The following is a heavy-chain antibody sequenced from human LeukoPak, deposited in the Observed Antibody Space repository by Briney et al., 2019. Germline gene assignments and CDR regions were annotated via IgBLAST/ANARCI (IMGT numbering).Heavy chain of an antibody. CDR3: ARDSGRRGKPGDFDI. D-gene: IGHD2-15*01. CDR1: GFTLSSNY. J-gene: IGHJ3*02. V-gene: IGHV3-66*01. Sequence: GGSLRLSCAASGFTLSSNYMTWVRQAPGKGLEWVSVIFSGGSTYYADSVKVRFTISIDNSKNTLYLQMSSLRAEDTAVYYCARDSGRRGKPGDFDIWGQGTMVTVSS. CDR2: IFSGGST.